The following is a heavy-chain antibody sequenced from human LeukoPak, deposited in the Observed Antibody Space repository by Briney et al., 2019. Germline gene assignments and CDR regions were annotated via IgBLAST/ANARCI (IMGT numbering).Heavy chain of an antibody. D-gene: IGHD3-9*01. CDR1: GYSITSGYY. V-gene: IGHV4-38-2*02. CDR3: ARALRYFDWYWYFDL. CDR2: INYSGST. J-gene: IGHJ2*01. Sequence: SETLSLTCSVSGYSITSGYYWGWIRQPPGKGLEWIGRINYSGSTYYNPSLKSRVTISVDTSKNQFSLKLSSVTAAETAVYYCARALRYFDWYWYFDLWGRGTLVTVSS.